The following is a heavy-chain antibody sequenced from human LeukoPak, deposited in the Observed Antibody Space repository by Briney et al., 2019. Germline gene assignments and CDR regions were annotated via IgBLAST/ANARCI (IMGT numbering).Heavy chain of an antibody. V-gene: IGHV3-53*01. J-gene: IGHJ3*02. D-gene: IGHD4-23*01. CDR3: ARGAAIGGNEAFDI. CDR1: GFTVSSNY. CDR2: IYSGGST. Sequence: GGSLRLSCAASGFTVSSNYMSWVRQAPGKGLEWVSVIYSGGSTYYADSVKGRFTISRDNSKSTLYLQMNSLRAEDTAVYYCARGAAIGGNEAFDIWGQGTMVTVSS.